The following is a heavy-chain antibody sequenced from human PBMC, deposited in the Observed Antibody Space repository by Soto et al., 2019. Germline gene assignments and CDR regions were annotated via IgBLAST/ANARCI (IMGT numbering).Heavy chain of an antibody. Sequence: PSETLSLTCAVSGYSISSGYYWGWIRQPPGKGLEWIGSIYHSGSTYYNPSLKSRVTISVDTSKNQFSLKLSSVTAADTAVHYCARVARSGWYLDYWGQGTLVTVSS. D-gene: IGHD6-19*01. V-gene: IGHV4-38-2*01. J-gene: IGHJ4*02. CDR1: GYSISSGYY. CDR2: IYHSGST. CDR3: ARVARSGWYLDY.